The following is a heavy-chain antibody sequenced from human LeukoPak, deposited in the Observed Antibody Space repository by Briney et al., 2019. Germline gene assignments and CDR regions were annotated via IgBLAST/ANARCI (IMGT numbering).Heavy chain of an antibody. J-gene: IGHJ4*02. CDR1: GFTFSAFS. Sequence: GGSLRLSCAASGFTFSAFSMNWVRQAPGKGLEWVANIKQDGSEKYYVDSVKGRFTISRDNAKNSLYLQMNSLRAEDTAVYYCARLRDVTVTPNYFDYWGQGTLVTVSS. CDR3: ARLRDVTVTPNYFDY. CDR2: IKQDGSEK. D-gene: IGHD4-17*01. V-gene: IGHV3-7*03.